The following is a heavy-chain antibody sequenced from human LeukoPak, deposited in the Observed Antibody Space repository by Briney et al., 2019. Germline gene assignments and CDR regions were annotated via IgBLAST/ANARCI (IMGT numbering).Heavy chain of an antibody. V-gene: IGHV4-59*01. CDR3: ARDGGITTYNRFDP. Sequence: SETLSLTCTVSGGSISSYYWSWIRQPPGKGLEWIGYIYYSGSTNYNPSLKSRVTISVDTSKNQFSLKLSSVTAADTAVYYCARDGGITTYNRFDPWGQGTLVTVSS. D-gene: IGHD3-16*01. CDR1: GGSISSYY. J-gene: IGHJ5*02. CDR2: IYYSGST.